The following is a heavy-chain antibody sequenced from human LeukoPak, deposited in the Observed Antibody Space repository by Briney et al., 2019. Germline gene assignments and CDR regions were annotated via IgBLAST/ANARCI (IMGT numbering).Heavy chain of an antibody. CDR3: ARDYDFWSGYYRYFDY. CDR1: GYTFTGYY. Sequence: GASVKVSCKASGYTFTGYYMHWVRQAPGQGLEWMGWINPNSGGTNYAQKFQGRVTMTRDTSISTAYMELSRLRSDDTAVYYCARDYDFWSGYYRYFDYWGQGTLVTVSS. V-gene: IGHV1-2*02. D-gene: IGHD3-3*01. J-gene: IGHJ4*02. CDR2: INPNSGGT.